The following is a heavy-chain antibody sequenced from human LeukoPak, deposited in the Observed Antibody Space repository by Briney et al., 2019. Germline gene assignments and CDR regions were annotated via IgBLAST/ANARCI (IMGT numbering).Heavy chain of an antibody. CDR2: IKEDGSEK. J-gene: IGHJ5*02. Sequence: GGSLRLSCAASGLNFSSRWMNWVRQAPGQGLEWVASIKEDGSEKHYVDSVKGRFTISRDNGKNSLYLQMNSLRAEDTAVYYCARGQGRGVIVTWGQGTLVTVSS. CDR3: ARGQGRGVIVT. D-gene: IGHD3-16*02. V-gene: IGHV3-7*03. CDR1: GLNFSSRW.